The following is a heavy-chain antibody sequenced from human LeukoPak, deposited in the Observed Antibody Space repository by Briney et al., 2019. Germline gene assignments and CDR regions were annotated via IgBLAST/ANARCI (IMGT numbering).Heavy chain of an antibody. CDR2: INPSGDST. Sequence: GASVNVSCKASGYTFTIYYIHWVRLAPGRGLEWMGVINPSGDSTTYAQGFEGRLTMTRDTSTSTVYMDLSSLTSEDTAVYFCARDKRGSLDYWGQGTLVVVSS. V-gene: IGHV1-46*01. J-gene: IGHJ4*02. CDR3: ARDKRGSLDY. D-gene: IGHD3-10*01. CDR1: GYTFTIYY.